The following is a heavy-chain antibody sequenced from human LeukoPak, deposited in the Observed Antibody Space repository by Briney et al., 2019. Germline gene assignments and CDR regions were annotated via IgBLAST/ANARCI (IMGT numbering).Heavy chain of an antibody. CDR2: ISGSGGST. V-gene: IGHV3-23*01. CDR3: ARVVSSSWTGYYYGMDV. J-gene: IGHJ6*02. D-gene: IGHD6-13*01. CDR1: GFTFSSYA. Sequence: GSLRLSCAASGFTFSSYAMSWVRQAPGKGLEWVSAISGSGGSTYYADSVKGRFTISRDNAKNTLYLQMNSLRAEDTAVYYCARVVSSSWTGYYYGMDVWGQGTTVTVSS.